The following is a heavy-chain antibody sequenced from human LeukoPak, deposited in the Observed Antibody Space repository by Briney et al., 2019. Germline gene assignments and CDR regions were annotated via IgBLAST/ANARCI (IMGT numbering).Heavy chain of an antibody. CDR3: ASLGYSYGSYYFDY. J-gene: IGHJ4*02. V-gene: IGHV3-30-3*01. CDR1: GFTFSGYP. D-gene: IGHD5-18*01. Sequence: PGGSLRLSCAASGFTFSGYPIHWVRQAPGKGLEWVAVISYDGSNKYYADSVKGRFTISRDNSKNTLYLQMSSLRAEDTAVYYCASLGYSYGSYYFDYWGQGTLVTVSS. CDR2: ISYDGSNK.